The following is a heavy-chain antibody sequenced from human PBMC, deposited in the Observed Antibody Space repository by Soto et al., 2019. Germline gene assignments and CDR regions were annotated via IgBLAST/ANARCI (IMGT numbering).Heavy chain of an antibody. D-gene: IGHD6-13*01. CDR2: ISYDGSNK. V-gene: IGHV3-30-3*01. Sequence: HPGGSLRLSCAASGFTFSSYAMHWVRQAPGKGLEWVAVISYDGSNKYYADSVKGRFTISRDNSKNTLYLQMNSLRAEDTAVYYCARDSDSSSWYGSWEYYYYYGMDVRGQGTTVTVSS. CDR1: GFTFSSYA. J-gene: IGHJ6*02. CDR3: ARDSDSSSWYGSWEYYYYYGMDV.